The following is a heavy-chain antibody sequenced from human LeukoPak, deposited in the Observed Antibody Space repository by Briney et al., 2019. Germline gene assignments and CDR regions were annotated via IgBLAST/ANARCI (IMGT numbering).Heavy chain of an antibody. V-gene: IGHV3-48*01. Sequence: PGGSLRLSCAAPGFTFSSYSMNWVRQAPGKGLELVSYISSSSSTIYYADSVMGRFTISRDNAKDSLYLQMNSLRAEDTSVYYCARGSCSGGNCYAPGYWGQGTLVTVSS. CDR2: ISSSSSTI. D-gene: IGHD2-15*01. CDR3: ARGSCSGGNCYAPGY. J-gene: IGHJ4*02. CDR1: GFTFSSYS.